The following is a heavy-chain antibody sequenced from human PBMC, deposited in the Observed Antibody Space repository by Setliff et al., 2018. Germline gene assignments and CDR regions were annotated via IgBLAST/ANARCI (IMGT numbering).Heavy chain of an antibody. CDR3: ARQYLAGG. Sequence: GGSLRLSCVASGFTFSNYAMTWVRQAPGRGLEWVSSINEANGETHYADSVEGRFTISRDNSKNMLFLQMHSLRAEDTAVYFCARQYLAGGWGQGTLVTV. J-gene: IGHJ4*02. V-gene: IGHV3-23*01. CDR2: INEANGET. CDR1: GFTFSNYA. D-gene: IGHD4-4*01.